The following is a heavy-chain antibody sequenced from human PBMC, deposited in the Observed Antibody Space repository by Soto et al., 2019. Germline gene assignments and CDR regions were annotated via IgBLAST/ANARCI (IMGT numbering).Heavy chain of an antibody. Sequence: SVKVSCKASGGTFSSYAISWVRQAPGQGLEWMGGIIPIFGTANYAQKFQGRVTITADESTSTAYMELSSLRSEDTAVYYCARGREQQLVPIYYYYYGMDVWGQGTTVTASS. J-gene: IGHJ6*02. CDR3: ARGREQQLVPIYYYYYGMDV. CDR2: IIPIFGTA. CDR1: GGTFSSYA. V-gene: IGHV1-69*13. D-gene: IGHD6-13*01.